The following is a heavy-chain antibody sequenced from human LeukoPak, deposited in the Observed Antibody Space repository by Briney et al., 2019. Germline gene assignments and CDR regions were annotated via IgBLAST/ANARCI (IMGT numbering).Heavy chain of an antibody. D-gene: IGHD5-24*01. CDR3: ARRDGYWEGLDAFDI. V-gene: IGHV3-7*01. Sequence: PGGSLRLSCAASGFTFSSYWMSWVRQAPGKGLEWVANIKQDGSEKYYVDSVKGRFTISRDNAKNSLYLQMNSLRAEDTAVYYCARRDGYWEGLDAFDIWGQGTMVTVSS. CDR1: GFTFSSYW. J-gene: IGHJ3*02. CDR2: IKQDGSEK.